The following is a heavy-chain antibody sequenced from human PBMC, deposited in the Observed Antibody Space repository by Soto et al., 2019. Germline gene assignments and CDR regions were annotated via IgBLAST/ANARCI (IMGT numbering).Heavy chain of an antibody. D-gene: IGHD6-13*01. J-gene: IGHJ4*02. CDR1: GFTFSSYA. CDR3: ARGSSSWYRVDY. V-gene: IGHV3-30-3*01. Sequence: QVQLVESGGGVVQPGRSLRLSCAASGFTFSSYAMHWVRQAPGKGLEWVAVISYDGSNKYYADSVKDRFTISRDNSKNSLYLQMNSLRAEDTAVYYCARGSSSWYRVDYWGQGTLVTVSS. CDR2: ISYDGSNK.